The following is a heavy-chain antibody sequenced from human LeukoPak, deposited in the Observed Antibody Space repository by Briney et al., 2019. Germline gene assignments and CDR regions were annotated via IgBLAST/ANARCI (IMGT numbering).Heavy chain of an antibody. CDR2: IYDSEST. D-gene: IGHD2-2*01. J-gene: IGHJ4*02. V-gene: IGHV4-30-4*01. CDR1: GGSISSGDYY. Sequence: SETLSLTCTVSGGSISSGDYYWSWLRQPPGKGLEWIGYIYDSESTYYNPSLKSRVTISVDTSKNQFSLKLSSVTAADTAVYYCARVTRRKYCSSTSCYDYWGQGTLVTVSS. CDR3: ARVTRRKYCSSTSCYDY.